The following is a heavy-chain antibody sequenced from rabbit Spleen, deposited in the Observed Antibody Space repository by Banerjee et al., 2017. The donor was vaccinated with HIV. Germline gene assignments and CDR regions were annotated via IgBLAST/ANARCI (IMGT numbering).Heavy chain of an antibody. D-gene: IGHD6-1*01. J-gene: IGHJ4*01. V-gene: IGHV1S45*01. Sequence: QEQLVESGGGLVQPEGSLTLTCRASGFSFIYNGVMCWVRQAPGKGLEWIACIYAGNNGGTYYASWAKGRFTISKTSSTTVTLQMTSLTVADTATYFCARNGGMLDYNLWGQGTLVTVS. CDR3: ARNGGMLDYNL. CDR2: IYAGNNGGT. CDR1: GFSFIYNGV.